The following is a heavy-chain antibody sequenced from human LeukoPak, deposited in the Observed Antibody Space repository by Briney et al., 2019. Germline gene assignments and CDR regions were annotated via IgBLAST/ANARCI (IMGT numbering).Heavy chain of an antibody. J-gene: IGHJ4*02. CDR2: INPNSGGT. CDR3: AREYSSSWYGCFDY. Sequence: ASVKVSCKASGYTFTGYYMHWVRQAPGQRLEWMGRINPNSGGTNYAQKFQGRVTMTRDTSISTAYMELSRLRSDDTAVYYCAREYSSSWYGCFDYWGQGTLVTVSS. CDR1: GYTFTGYY. D-gene: IGHD6-13*01. V-gene: IGHV1-2*06.